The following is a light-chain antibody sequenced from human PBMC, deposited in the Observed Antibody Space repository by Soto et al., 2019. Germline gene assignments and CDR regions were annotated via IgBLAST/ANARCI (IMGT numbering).Light chain of an antibody. V-gene: IGKV3-20*01. J-gene: IGKJ1*01. Sequence: EIVLTQSPGTLSLSPGERATLSCRASQSVSGSYLAWFHQRPGQAPRLLIYGATSRATGIPDRFSGSGSGTDFPLTISRLEPEDLGMYYCQKYGSSPRTFGQGTKVEIK. CDR3: QKYGSSPRT. CDR1: QSVSGSY. CDR2: GAT.